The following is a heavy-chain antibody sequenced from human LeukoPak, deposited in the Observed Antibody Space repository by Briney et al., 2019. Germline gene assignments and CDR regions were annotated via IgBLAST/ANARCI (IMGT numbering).Heavy chain of an antibody. CDR2: IRSKANSYAT. J-gene: IGHJ5*02. Sequence: PGGSLRLSCAASGFTFSGSAMHWVRQASGKGLEWVGRIRSKANSYATAYAASVKGRFTISRDDSKNTAYLQMNSLKPEDTAVYYCTRPGDGVSGWSGWFDPWGQGTLVTVSS. D-gene: IGHD6-19*01. CDR1: GFTFSGSA. CDR3: TRPGDGVSGWSGWFDP. V-gene: IGHV3-73*01.